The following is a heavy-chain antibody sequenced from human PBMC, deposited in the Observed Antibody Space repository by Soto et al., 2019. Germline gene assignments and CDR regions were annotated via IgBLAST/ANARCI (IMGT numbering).Heavy chain of an antibody. J-gene: IGHJ6*02. CDR3: ARGGYYDSSGSRNYYYYGMNV. V-gene: IGHV1-18*04. CDR2: ISAYDGNT. D-gene: IGHD3-22*01. Sequence: QAQLVQSGAEVKKPGASVKVSCKASGYTFTSYGINWVRQAPGQGLEWLGWISAYDGNTKYAQSVQGRVSMTTDTSTKTAYMELRSLRSDDTAMYYCARGGYYDSSGSRNYYYYGMNVWGQGTTDSVSS. CDR1: GYTFTSYG.